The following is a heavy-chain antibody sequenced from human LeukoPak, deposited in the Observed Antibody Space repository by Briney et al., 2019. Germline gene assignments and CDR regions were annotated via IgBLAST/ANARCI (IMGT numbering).Heavy chain of an antibody. V-gene: IGHV4-4*09. Sequence: SETLSLTCTVSGGSISSYYWSWIRQPPGKGLEWIGYIYTSGSTYYNPSLKSRVTISVDTSKNQFSLKLSSVTAADTAVYYCARSGAFDIWGQGTMVTVSS. CDR1: GGSISSYY. CDR2: IYTSGST. D-gene: IGHD3-10*01. J-gene: IGHJ3*02. CDR3: ARSGAFDI.